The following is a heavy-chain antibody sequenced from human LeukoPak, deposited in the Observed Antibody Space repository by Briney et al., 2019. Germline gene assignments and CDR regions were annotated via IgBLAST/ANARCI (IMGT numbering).Heavy chain of an antibody. Sequence: TETLSLTCTVSGGSISSYYWSWIRQPPGKGLEWIGYLHYSGTTKYNPSLKGRVTVSVDTSKNQFSLILSSVTAADTAVYYCARHVAGIDIFDYWGQGALVTVSS. CDR3: ARHVAGIDIFDY. J-gene: IGHJ4*02. V-gene: IGHV4-59*08. CDR2: LHYSGTT. D-gene: IGHD6-19*01. CDR1: GGSISSYY.